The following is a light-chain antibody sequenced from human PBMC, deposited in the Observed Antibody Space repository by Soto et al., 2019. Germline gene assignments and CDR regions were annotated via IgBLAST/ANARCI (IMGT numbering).Light chain of an antibody. V-gene: IGKV3-20*01. CDR3: QQYGSSPPWT. CDR1: QSVSSSY. CDR2: GAS. J-gene: IGKJ2*02. Sequence: EIVLTQSPGTLTLAPGERATLSCRASQSVSSSYLAWYQQKPGQAPRLLIYGASSRATGIPDRFSGIGSGTDFTLTISRLEPDDFAVYYCQQYGSSPPWTFGQGTKLEIK.